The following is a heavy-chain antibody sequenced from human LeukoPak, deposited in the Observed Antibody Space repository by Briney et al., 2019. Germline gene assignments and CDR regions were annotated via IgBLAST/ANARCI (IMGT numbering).Heavy chain of an antibody. CDR1: GYSFTSYC. Sequence: GESLQISCKGSGYSFTSYCIGWVRQMPGKGLEWMGIIYPGDSDTTYSPSFQGQATIPSHNSTTTTYLQWISLTAAHTATSYCSSPPFYSYGSWKSDAFDIWGQGTMVTVSS. D-gene: IGHD3-10*01. CDR3: SSPPFYSYGSWKSDAFDI. CDR2: IYPGDSDT. V-gene: IGHV5-51*01. J-gene: IGHJ3*02.